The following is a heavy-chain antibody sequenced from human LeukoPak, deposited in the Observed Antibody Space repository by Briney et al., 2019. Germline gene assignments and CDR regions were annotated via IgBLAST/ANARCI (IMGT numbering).Heavy chain of an antibody. V-gene: IGHV3-21*01. CDR1: GFTFSSCG. CDR3: ATETIGRHYDY. J-gene: IGHJ4*02. CDR2: IGPTGTDR. D-gene: IGHD1-14*01. Sequence: KPGGSLRLSCAASGFTFSSCGFNWVRQAPGKGLAWVSSIGPTGTDRYYADSVRGRFTISRDNAKNSMYLQMDSLIDEDTAVYYCATETIGRHYDYWGQGTLLTVSS.